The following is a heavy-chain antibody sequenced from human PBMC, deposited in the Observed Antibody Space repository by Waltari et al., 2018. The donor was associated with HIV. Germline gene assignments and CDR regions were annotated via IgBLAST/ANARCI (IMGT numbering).Heavy chain of an antibody. J-gene: IGHJ4*02. CDR2: IKSKTGGGTT. Sequence: EVQLVESGGGLVKPGGSLRLSCAASGFTFSNAWMSWVRQAPGKGMEWVGRIKSKTGGGTTDYAAPVKGRFTISRDDSKNTLYLQMNSLKTEDTAVYYCTTDHYYSSGWYFPRFDYWGQGTLVTVSS. CDR1: GFTFSNAW. V-gene: IGHV3-15*01. D-gene: IGHD6-19*01. CDR3: TTDHYYSSGWYFPRFDY.